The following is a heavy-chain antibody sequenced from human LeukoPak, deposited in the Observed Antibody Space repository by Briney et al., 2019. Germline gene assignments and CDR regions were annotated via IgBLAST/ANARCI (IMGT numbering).Heavy chain of an antibody. V-gene: IGHV4-61*01. D-gene: IGHD5-24*01. CDR2: IYYSGST. CDR3: ARNRDAYNSVY. CDR1: GGSVSSGSYY. J-gene: IGHJ4*02. Sequence: PSETLSLTCTVSGGSVSSGSYYWTWIRQPPGKGLEWIGHIYYSGSTNYNPSLKSRVTISVDTSKNQFSLKLSSVTAADTAVYYCARNRDAYNSVYWGQGTLVIVSS.